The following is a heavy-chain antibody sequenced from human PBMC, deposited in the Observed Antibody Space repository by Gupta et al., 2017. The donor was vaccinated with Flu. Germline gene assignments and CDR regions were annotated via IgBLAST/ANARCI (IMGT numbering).Heavy chain of an antibody. CDR1: GDTFSLNS. V-gene: IGHV1-69*01. Sequence: QVQLEQSGAEVKKPGSSAKVSCKASGDTFSLNSIPWVRQAPGQGLEWMGGIIPIFGAAKNAQKFQGRVTITADDSTSTGFLELSSLRSEDTAVYYCARGNYSGYDTFHFWGQGTLITVSS. D-gene: IGHD5-12*01. CDR2: IIPIFGAA. J-gene: IGHJ4*02. CDR3: ARGNYSGYDTFHF.